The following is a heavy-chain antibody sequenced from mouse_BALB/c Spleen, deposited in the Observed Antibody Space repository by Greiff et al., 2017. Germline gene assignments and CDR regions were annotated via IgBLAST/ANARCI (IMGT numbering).Heavy chain of an antibody. D-gene: IGHD2-14*01. CDR2: INPSNGRT. CDR1: GYTFTSYW. J-gene: IGHJ3*01. V-gene: IGHV1S81*02. Sequence: QVQLQQPGAELVKPGASVKLSCKASGYTFTSYWMHWVKQRPGQGLEWIGEINPSNGRTNYNEKFKSKATLTVDKSSSTAYMQLSSLTSEDSAVYYCARGYDGWFAYWGQGTLVTVSA. CDR3: ARGYDGWFAY.